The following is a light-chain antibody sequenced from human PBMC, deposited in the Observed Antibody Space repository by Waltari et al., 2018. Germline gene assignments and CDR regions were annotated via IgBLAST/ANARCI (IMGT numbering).Light chain of an antibody. CDR1: QGISNS. CDR3: QQYYGTRYT. J-gene: IGKJ2*01. Sequence: DIQMTHSPSSLSASVGDRVTITCRASQGISNSLAWYQQRPGKAPKLLLYAASRLESGVPSRFSGSGSGTDFSLTISSLQPEDFATYYCQQYYGTRYTFGQGTKLGIK. CDR2: AAS. V-gene: IGKV1-NL1*01.